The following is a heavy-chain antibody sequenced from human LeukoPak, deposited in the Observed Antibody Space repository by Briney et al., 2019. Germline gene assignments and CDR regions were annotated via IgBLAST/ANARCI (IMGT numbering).Heavy chain of an antibody. Sequence: GASVKVSCKSSGYTFTSHYMHWVRQAPGQGLEWMGIINPSGGSTSYAQKFQGRVTMTRGMSTSTDYMELSSLRSEDTAVYYCARDQSGEWELVSGWWFDPWGQGTLVTVSS. V-gene: IGHV1-46*01. D-gene: IGHD1-26*01. CDR1: GYTFTSHY. CDR2: INPSGGST. J-gene: IGHJ5*02. CDR3: ARDQSGEWELVSGWWFDP.